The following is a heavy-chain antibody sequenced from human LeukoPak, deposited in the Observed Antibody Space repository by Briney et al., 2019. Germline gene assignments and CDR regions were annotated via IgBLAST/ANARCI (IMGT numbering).Heavy chain of an antibody. CDR3: AREAVAADY. CDR2: ISSSSGYI. CDR1: GFTFSSYN. D-gene: IGHD6-13*01. J-gene: IGHJ4*02. Sequence: GGSLRLSCAASGFTFSSYNMNWVRQAPGKGLEWVSSISSSSGYIYYADSVNGRFTISRDNAKNSLYLQMNILRAEDTAVYYCAREAVAADYWGQGTLVTVSS. V-gene: IGHV3-21*01.